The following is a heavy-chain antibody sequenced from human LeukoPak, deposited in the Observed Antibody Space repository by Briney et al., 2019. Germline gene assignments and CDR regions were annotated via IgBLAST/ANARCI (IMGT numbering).Heavy chain of an antibody. J-gene: IGHJ2*01. Sequence: PSETLSLTCTVSGYSISSGYYWGWIRQPPGKGLEWIGSIYHSGSTYYNPSLKSRVTISVDTSKNQFSLKLSSVTAADTAVYYCARAVGGSGWYAGCFDLRGRGTLVTVSS. D-gene: IGHD6-19*01. CDR1: GYSISSGYY. CDR3: ARAVGGSGWYAGCFDL. V-gene: IGHV4-38-2*02. CDR2: IYHSGST.